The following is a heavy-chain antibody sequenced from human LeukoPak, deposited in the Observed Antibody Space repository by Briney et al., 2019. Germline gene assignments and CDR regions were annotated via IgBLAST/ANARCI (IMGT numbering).Heavy chain of an antibody. CDR3: ARHADGVVTATSDY. J-gene: IGHJ4*02. Sequence: PSETLSLTCTVSGCSISSYYWSWIRQPPGKGLEWSGYIYYSGSTNYNPSLKIRVTISVETSKNQFSLKLSSVTAADTAVYYCARHADGVVTATSDYWGQGTLVTVSS. V-gene: IGHV4-59*08. CDR1: GCSISSYY. CDR2: IYYSGST. D-gene: IGHD2-21*02.